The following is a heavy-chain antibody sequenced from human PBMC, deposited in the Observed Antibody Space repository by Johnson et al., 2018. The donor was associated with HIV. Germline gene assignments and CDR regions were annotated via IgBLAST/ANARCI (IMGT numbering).Heavy chain of an antibody. CDR3: ARVGTTVDAFDI. J-gene: IGHJ3*02. D-gene: IGHD4-17*01. V-gene: IGHV3-30*14. Sequence: QMLLVESGGGVVQPGRSLRLSCAASGFTFSSYAMHWVRQAPGKGLEWVAVISYDGSNKYYADSVKGRFTISRDNSKNTLYLQMNSLRAGDTAVYYCARVGTTVDAFDIWGQGTVVTVSS. CDR1: GFTFSSYA. CDR2: ISYDGSNK.